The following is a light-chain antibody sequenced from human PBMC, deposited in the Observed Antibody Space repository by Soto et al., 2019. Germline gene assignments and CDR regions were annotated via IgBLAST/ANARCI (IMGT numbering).Light chain of an antibody. J-gene: IGKJ1*01. CDR1: QSISSY. CDR3: QQSYSTPPWT. Sequence: DIQMTQSPSSLSASVGDRVTITCRASQSISSYLNWYQQKPGKAPKLLIYAASSLQSGVPSRFSGSGSGTDFTLTISSLRPEDSATYYCQQSYSTPPWTFGQGTKVEIK. CDR2: AAS. V-gene: IGKV1-39*01.